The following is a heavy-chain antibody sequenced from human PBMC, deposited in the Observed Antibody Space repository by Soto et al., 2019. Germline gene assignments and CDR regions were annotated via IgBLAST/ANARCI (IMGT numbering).Heavy chain of an antibody. CDR1: GFTFSSYA. J-gene: IGHJ6*02. V-gene: IGHV3-30-3*01. CDR3: ARHRPPLDV. CDR2: ISYDGSNK. Sequence: QVQLVESGGGVVQPGRSLRLSCAASGFTFSSYAMHWVRQAPGKGLEWVAVISYDGSNKYYADSVKGRFTISRDNSKNTLDLQMNSLRAEDTAVYYCARHRPPLDVWGQGTTVTVSS.